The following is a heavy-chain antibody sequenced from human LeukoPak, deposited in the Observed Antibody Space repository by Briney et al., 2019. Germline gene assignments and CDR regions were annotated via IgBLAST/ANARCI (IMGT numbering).Heavy chain of an antibody. CDR3: AREVVGLNWFDP. V-gene: IGHV4-30-2*01. CDR2: NYHSGST. Sequence: PSQTLSLTCTVSGGSISSGGYYWSWIRQPPGKGLEWIGFNYHSGSTYYNPSLKSRVTISVDRSKNQFSLKLSSVTAADTAVYYCAREVVGLNWFDPWGQGTLVTVSS. J-gene: IGHJ5*02. CDR1: GGSISSGGYY. D-gene: IGHD3/OR15-3a*01.